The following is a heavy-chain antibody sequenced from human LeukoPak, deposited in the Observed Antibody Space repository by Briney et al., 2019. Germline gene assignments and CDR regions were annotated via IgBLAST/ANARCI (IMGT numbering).Heavy chain of an antibody. CDR3: AGDDGSGSSYPEPPVDY. Sequence: PGGSLRLSCAASGFTFSSYAMHWVRQAPGKGLEWVAVISFDGSTKYYADSVKGRFTISRDNSKNTLYLQMNSLRPEDTAVYYCAGDDGSGSSYPEPPVDYWGQGTLVTVSS. CDR2: ISFDGSTK. V-gene: IGHV3-30-3*01. D-gene: IGHD3-10*01. CDR1: GFTFSSYA. J-gene: IGHJ4*02.